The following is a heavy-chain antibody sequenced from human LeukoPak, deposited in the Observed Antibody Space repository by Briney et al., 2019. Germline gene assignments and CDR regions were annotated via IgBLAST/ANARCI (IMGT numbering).Heavy chain of an antibody. CDR3: AREQDNYDSSGYYDY. CDR1: GYTFTSYG. V-gene: IGHV1-18*01. Sequence: ASVKVSCKASGYTFTSYGISWVRQAPGQGLEWMGWISAYNGNTNYAQKLQGRVTMTTDTSTNTAYMELRSLRSDDTAVYYCAREQDNYDSSGYYDYWGQGTLVTVSS. D-gene: IGHD3-22*01. J-gene: IGHJ4*02. CDR2: ISAYNGNT.